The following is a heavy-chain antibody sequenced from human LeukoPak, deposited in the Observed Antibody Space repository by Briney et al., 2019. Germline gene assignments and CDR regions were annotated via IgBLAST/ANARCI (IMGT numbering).Heavy chain of an antibody. CDR3: ARAYCVGDCTVLHIYFDN. CDR1: GGSFSGYY. D-gene: IGHD2-21*02. V-gene: IGHV4-34*01. CDR2: INHSGST. Sequence: TSSETLSLTCAVYGGSFSGYYWSWIRQPPGKGLEWIGEINHSGSTNYNPSLKSRVTISVDTSKNQFSLKLRSVMAADTAVYYCARAYCVGDCTVLHIYFDNWGQGTLVTVSS. J-gene: IGHJ4*02.